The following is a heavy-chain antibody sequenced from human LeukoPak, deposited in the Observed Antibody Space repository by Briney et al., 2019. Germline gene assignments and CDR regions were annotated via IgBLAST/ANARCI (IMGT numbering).Heavy chain of an antibody. J-gene: IGHJ4*02. Sequence: GGSLRLSCAASGFTFSSYWMSWVRQAPGKGLEWVANIKQDGSEKYYVDSVKGRFTISRDNAKNSLYLQMNSLRAEDTAVYYCARGDYDIKATIDYWGQGTLVTVSS. CDR1: GFTFSSYW. CDR2: IKQDGSEK. V-gene: IGHV3-7*04. D-gene: IGHD3-9*01. CDR3: ARGDYDIKATIDY.